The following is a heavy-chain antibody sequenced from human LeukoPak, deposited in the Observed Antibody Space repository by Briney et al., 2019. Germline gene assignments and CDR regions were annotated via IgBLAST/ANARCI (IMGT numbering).Heavy chain of an antibody. D-gene: IGHD6-25*01. V-gene: IGHV3-23*01. CDR3: AKPGGPGIAARGAFDI. CDR2: ISGPATTS. Sequence: GGSLRLSCAASGFTFNSFALHWVRQAPGKGLEWVSGISGPATTSYYADSVKGRFTISRDNSRNTLYLQMNSLRAEDTAVYYCAKPGGPGIAARGAFDIWGQGTMVTVSS. CDR1: GFTFNSFA. J-gene: IGHJ3*02.